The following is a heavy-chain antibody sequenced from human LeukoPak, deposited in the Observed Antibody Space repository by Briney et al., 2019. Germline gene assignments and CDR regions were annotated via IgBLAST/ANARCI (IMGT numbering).Heavy chain of an antibody. CDR2: INPNSGGT. V-gene: IGHV1-2*02. Sequence: ASVKVSCKTSGYTFTDYYVHWVRQAPGQGLEWMGWINPNSGGTNYAQKFQGRVTMTRDTSISTAYMELSRLRSDDTAVYYCARGSSSWYYFDYWGQGTLVTVSS. J-gene: IGHJ4*02. CDR3: ARGSSSWYYFDY. CDR1: GYTFTDYY. D-gene: IGHD6-13*01.